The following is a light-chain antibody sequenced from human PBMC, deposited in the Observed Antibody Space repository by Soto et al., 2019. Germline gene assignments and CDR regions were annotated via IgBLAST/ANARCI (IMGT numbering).Light chain of an antibody. CDR2: GAS. CDR3: QQYNSYDMWS. V-gene: IGKV3-15*01. CDR1: QSVSSN. Sequence: EIVMTQSPATLSVSPGERATLSCRASQSVSSNLAWYQQKPGQAPRLLIYGASTRATGIPARFSGSGSGTEFTLTISSLQSEDFAVYYCQQYNSYDMWSFGQGTKVDIK. J-gene: IGKJ1*01.